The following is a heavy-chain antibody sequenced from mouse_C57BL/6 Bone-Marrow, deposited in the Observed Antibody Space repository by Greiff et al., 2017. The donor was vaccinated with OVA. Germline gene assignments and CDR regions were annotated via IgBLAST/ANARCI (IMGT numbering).Heavy chain of an antibody. CDR2: IDPETGGT. Sequence: VQLQQSGAELVRPGASVKLSCTASGFNIKDDYMHWVKQRPEQGLEWIGWIDPETGGTAYNQKFKGKAILTADKSSSTAYMELRSLTSEDSAVYYCTRGGFDSYDVWGTGTTVTVSS. D-gene: IGHD2-13*01. CDR3: TRGGFDSYDV. CDR1: GFNIKDDY. V-gene: IGHV14-4*01. J-gene: IGHJ1*03.